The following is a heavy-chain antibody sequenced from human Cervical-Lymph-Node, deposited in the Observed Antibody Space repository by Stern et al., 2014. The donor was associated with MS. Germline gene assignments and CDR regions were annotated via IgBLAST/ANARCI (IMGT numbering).Heavy chain of an antibody. D-gene: IGHD3-22*01. CDR3: ARTHYYDSSGYHP. CDR2: IFSNDEK. Sequence: QVSLQESGPVLVKPTETLTLTCTVSGFSLSNARMGVSWIRQPPGKALEWLAHIFSNDEKSYSTSLKSRLTTSKDPSKSQVVLTMTNMDPVDTATYYCARTHYYDSSGYHPWGQGTLVTVSS. CDR1: GFSLSNARMG. J-gene: IGHJ5*02. V-gene: IGHV2-26*01.